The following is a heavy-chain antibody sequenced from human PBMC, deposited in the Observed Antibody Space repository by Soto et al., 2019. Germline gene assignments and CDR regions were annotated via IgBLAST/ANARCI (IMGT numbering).Heavy chain of an antibody. J-gene: IGHJ6*02. CDR3: ARLNGYCISTNCHGYYGMDV. CDR1: GGSVSSSSYS. D-gene: IGHD2-2*03. CDR2: IYSSENT. Sequence: QLQVQESGPGLVKPSETLSLTCTVSGGSVSSSSYSWGWIRQSPGKGLEWIGTIYSSENTYYNPSLLRRVHIHVDTSKNEFSLRLGSVTAADTAVYYCARLNGYCISTNCHGYYGMDVWGQGTTVTVSS. V-gene: IGHV4-39*01.